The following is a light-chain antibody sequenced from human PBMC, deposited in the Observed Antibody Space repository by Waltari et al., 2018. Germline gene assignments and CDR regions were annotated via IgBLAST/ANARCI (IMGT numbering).Light chain of an antibody. CDR3: MQALQTPPA. V-gene: IGKV2-28*01. Sequence: DIVMTQSPLSLPVTPGEPASISCRSSQSLLHSNGYTYLDWYLQKPGQSPQLLIYLGSNRASGVPSRFSGSGSGTDFTLKISRVEAEDVGVYYCMQALQTPPAFGGGTKVEIK. J-gene: IGKJ4*01. CDR2: LGS. CDR1: QSLLHSNGYTY.